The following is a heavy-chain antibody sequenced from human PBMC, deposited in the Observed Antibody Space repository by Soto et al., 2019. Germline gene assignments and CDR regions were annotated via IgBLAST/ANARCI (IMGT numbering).Heavy chain of an antibody. D-gene: IGHD3-10*01. Sequence: PSETLSLTCTVSGDSIRGCPYYWNWVRQRPGKALEWIGYIHHSGTTFYDPSLKSRLSSSLNTSKNQFSLKLNSVIAADTAVYFCARGNSLGGNYYFDYWGQGTLVTVSS. J-gene: IGHJ4*02. CDR2: IHHSGTT. CDR3: ARGNSLGGNYYFDY. CDR1: GDSIRGCPYY. V-gene: IGHV4-31*03.